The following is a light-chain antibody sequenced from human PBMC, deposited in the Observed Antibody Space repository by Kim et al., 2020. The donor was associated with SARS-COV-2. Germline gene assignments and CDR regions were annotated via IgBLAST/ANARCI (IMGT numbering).Light chain of an antibody. CDR1: QSVTTW. Sequence: GDRVTITCRASQSVTTWFAWYQQKPGKAPKVLIFDASNLKSGVPSRFSGSGSGTEFTLTISSLQPDDFATYFCHQYSSYSPTFGGGTKVDIK. J-gene: IGKJ4*01. V-gene: IGKV1-5*01. CDR2: DAS. CDR3: HQYSSYSPT.